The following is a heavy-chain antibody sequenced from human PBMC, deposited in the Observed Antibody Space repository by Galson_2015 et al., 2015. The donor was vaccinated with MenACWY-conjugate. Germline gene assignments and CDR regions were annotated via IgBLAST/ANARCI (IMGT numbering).Heavy chain of an antibody. Sequence: SLRLSCAASGFTFSSYWMHWVRQAPGKGLVWVSRINSDGSSTSYADSVKGRFTISRDNAKNTLYLQMNSLRAEDTAVYYCARDPGAAKRIYFFYHLDGSGKGATVTVSS. V-gene: IGHV3-74*01. CDR2: INSDGSST. J-gene: IGHJ6*03. CDR1: GFTFSSYW. CDR3: ARDPGAAKRIYFFYHLDG. D-gene: IGHD1-26*01.